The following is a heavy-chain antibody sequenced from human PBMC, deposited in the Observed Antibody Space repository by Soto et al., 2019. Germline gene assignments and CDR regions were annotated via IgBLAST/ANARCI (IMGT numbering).Heavy chain of an antibody. CDR3: ARITRSPNSGYFDY. CDR2: IYYSGST. CDR1: GGSISSGDYY. Sequence: SETLSLTCTVSGGSISSGDYYWSWIRQPPGKGLEWIGYIYYSGSTYYNPSLKSRVTISVDTSKNQFSLILSSVTAADTAVYYCARITRSPNSGYFDYWGQGALVTAPQ. J-gene: IGHJ4*02. D-gene: IGHD7-27*01. V-gene: IGHV4-30-4*02.